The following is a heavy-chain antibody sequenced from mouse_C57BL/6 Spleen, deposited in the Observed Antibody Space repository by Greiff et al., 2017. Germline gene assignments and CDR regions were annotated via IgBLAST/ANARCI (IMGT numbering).Heavy chain of an antibody. Sequence: QVQLQQPGAELLKPGASVKLSCKASGYTFTSYWMHWVKQRPGQGLEWIGMIHPNSGSTNYNEKFKSKATLTVDKSSSTAYMQLSSLTSEDSAVYYCARRSLGYGSSYWYFDVWGTGTTVTVSS. CDR1: GYTFTSYW. J-gene: IGHJ1*03. D-gene: IGHD1-1*01. V-gene: IGHV1-64*01. CDR2: IHPNSGST. CDR3: ARRSLGYGSSYWYFDV.